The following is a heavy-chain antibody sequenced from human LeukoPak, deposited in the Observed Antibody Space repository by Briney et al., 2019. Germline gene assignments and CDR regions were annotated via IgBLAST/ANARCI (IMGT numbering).Heavy chain of an antibody. CDR1: GYTFTSYG. CDR3: ARGLLAYCGGDCSLYYYYYYMDV. J-gene: IGHJ6*03. D-gene: IGHD2-21*01. CDR2: ISAYNGNT. Sequence: EASVKVSCKASGYTFTSYGISWVRQAPGQGLEWMGWISAYNGNTNYAQKLQGRVTMTTDTSTSTAYMELSSLRSEDTAVYYCARGLLAYCGGDCSLYYYYYYMDVWGKGTTVTVSS. V-gene: IGHV1-18*01.